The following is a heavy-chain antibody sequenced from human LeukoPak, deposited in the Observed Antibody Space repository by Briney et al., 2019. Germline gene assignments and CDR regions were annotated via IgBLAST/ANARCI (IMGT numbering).Heavy chain of an antibody. Sequence: GGSLRLSCAASGFTFSSYAMSWVRQAAGKGLEGISGFSGIGGSTYYADSVKGRFTISRDNSKNTLYLQMNSLRAEGTAVYYCAKAGAKYSYGPLGYWGQGTLVTVSS. V-gene: IGHV3-23*01. J-gene: IGHJ4*02. CDR2: FSGIGGST. CDR3: AKAGAKYSYGPLGY. D-gene: IGHD5-18*01. CDR1: GFTFSSYA.